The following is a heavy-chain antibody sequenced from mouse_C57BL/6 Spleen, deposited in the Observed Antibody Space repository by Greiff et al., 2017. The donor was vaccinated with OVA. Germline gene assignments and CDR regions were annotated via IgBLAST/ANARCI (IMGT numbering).Heavy chain of an antibody. J-gene: IGHJ1*03. CDR3: ARNYGSSFSYWYVDV. Sequence: QVQLQQSGPELVKPGASVKISCKASGYAFSSSWMNWVKQRPGKGLEWIGRIYPGDGDTNYNGKFKGKATLTADKSSSTAYMQLSSLTSEDSAVYFCARNYGSSFSYWYVDVWGTGTTVTVSS. D-gene: IGHD1-1*01. CDR2: IYPGDGDT. CDR1: GYAFSSSW. V-gene: IGHV1-82*01.